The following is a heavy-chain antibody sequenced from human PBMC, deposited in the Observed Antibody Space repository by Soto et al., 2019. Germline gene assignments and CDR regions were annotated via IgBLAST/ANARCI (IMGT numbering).Heavy chain of an antibody. J-gene: IGHJ4*02. CDR1: GFSLTSGGVG. CDR3: AHKHAATWLFDY. CDR2: IYGDDDK. V-gene: IGHV2-5*02. D-gene: IGHD2-2*01. Sequence: KESGPTLVKPTQTLTLTCTFSGFSLTSGGVGVAWIRQPPGKAPEWLALIYGDDDKRFRPSLKNRLSITRDNSRNEVVLKMTNMDPVDTATFFCAHKHAATWLFDYWGQGILVTVSP.